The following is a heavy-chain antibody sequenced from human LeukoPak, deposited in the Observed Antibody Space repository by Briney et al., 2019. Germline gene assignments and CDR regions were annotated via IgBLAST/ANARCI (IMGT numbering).Heavy chain of an antibody. D-gene: IGHD3-9*01. V-gene: IGHV4-34*01. CDR3: ARAPERYDVLIGSVYYYYYMDV. Sequence: SETLSLTCAVYGGSFSGYYWSWIRQPPGKGLEWIGEINHSGSTNYNPSLKSRVTISVDTSKNQFSLKLSFVTAADTAVYYCARAPERYDVLIGSVYYYYYMDVWGKGTTVTISS. CDR1: GGSFSGYY. CDR2: INHSGST. J-gene: IGHJ6*03.